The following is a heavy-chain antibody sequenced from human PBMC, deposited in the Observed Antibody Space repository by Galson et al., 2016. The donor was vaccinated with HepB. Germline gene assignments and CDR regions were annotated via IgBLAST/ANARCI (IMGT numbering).Heavy chain of an antibody. V-gene: IGHV3-30*03. CDR3: AREGYYGVFDY. CDR2: VSSDVTNK. J-gene: IGHJ4*02. D-gene: IGHD3-22*01. Sequence: SLRLSCAASGFTFSRHGMHWVRQAPGKGLEWVAVVSSDVTNKYYADSVKGRFTISRGNSKNTVYLQMKSLKVKDTAVYFCAREGYYGVFDYWGQGTLVTVSS. CDR1: GFTFSRHG.